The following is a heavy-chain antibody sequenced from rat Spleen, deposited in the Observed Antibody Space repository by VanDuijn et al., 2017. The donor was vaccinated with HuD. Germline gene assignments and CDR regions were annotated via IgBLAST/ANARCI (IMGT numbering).Heavy chain of an antibody. CDR1: GFTLSDYN. V-gene: IGHV5-7*01. CDR3: ARHEYTTDYYYVRYFDC. D-gene: IGHD1-6*01. CDR2: IVYDGSST. J-gene: IGHJ2*01. Sequence: EVQLVESGGGLVQPGRSLKLSCAASGFTLSDYNMAWVRQAPKKGLEWVATIVYDGSSTYYRDSVKGRFTISRNNAKSTLYLQMDSLRSEDTANYDCARHEYTTDYYYVRYFDCWGQGVMVTVSS.